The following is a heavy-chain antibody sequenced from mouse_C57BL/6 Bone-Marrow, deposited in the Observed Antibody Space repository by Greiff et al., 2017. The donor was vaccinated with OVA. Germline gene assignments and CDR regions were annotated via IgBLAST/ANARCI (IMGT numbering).Heavy chain of an antibody. CDR3: ARDGNSFFDY. J-gene: IGHJ2*01. V-gene: IGHV5-12*01. CDR2: ISNGGGST. CDR1: GFTFSDYY. Sequence: EVKLVESGGGLVQPGGSLKLSCAASGFTFSDYYMYWVRQTPEKRLEWVAYISNGGGSTYYPDTVKGRFTISRDNSKNTLYLQMSRLKSDDTAMYYCARDGNSFFDYWGQGTTLTVSS. D-gene: IGHD2-1*01.